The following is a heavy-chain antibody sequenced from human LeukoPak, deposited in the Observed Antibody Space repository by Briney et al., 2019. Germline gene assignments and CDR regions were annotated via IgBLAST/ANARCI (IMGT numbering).Heavy chain of an antibody. CDR2: ISTYNDNT. D-gene: IGHD4-17*01. V-gene: IGHV1-18*01. CDR3: ARWYGDYVDYGRHFDY. J-gene: IGHJ4*02. Sequence: ASVRVSCKASGYTFTNYGISWVRQAPGQGVEWMGWISTYNDNTNYTQKLQGRVTITTDTSTSTAYMELRSLRSDDTAVYYCARWYGDYVDYGRHFDYWGQGTLVTVSS. CDR1: GYTFTNYG.